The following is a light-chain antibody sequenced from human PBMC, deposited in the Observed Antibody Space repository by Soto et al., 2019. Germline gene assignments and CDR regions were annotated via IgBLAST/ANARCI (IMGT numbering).Light chain of an antibody. CDR1: SSDVGGYDY. V-gene: IGLV2-14*01. CDR3: SSYTSSSTYV. CDR2: EVS. J-gene: IGLJ1*01. Sequence: SVLTQTASASGTPGRSSHISCTGISSDVGGYDYVSWYQQHPGKAPKLMIYEVSYRPSGVSNRFSGSKSGNTASLTISGLQAEDEADYYCSSYTSSSTYVFGTGTKVTVL.